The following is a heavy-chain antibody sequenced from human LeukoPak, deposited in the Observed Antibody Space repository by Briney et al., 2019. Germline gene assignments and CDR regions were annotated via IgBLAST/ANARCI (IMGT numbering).Heavy chain of an antibody. CDR3: VQVAVAGTVGAFDI. V-gene: IGHV1-18*01. D-gene: IGHD6-19*01. Sequence: GASVKVSCKASGYTFTSYGISWVRQAPGQGLEWMGWISAYNGNTNYAQKLQGRGTMTTDKSTSTAYMELRSLRSDDTAVYYCVQVAVAGTVGAFDIWGQGTMVTVSS. J-gene: IGHJ3*02. CDR2: ISAYNGNT. CDR1: GYTFTSYG.